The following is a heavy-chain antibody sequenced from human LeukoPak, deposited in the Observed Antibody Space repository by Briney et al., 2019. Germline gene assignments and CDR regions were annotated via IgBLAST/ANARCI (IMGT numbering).Heavy chain of an antibody. CDR2: ISSSSSYI. J-gene: IGHJ6*03. CDR1: GFTFSSYS. V-gene: IGHV3-21*01. CDR3: ARQEYFYYYYMDV. Sequence: GGSLRLSCAASGFTFSSYSMNWVRKAPGKGLEWVSSISSSSSYIYYADSVKGRFTISRDNAKNSLYLQMNSLRAEDTAVYYCARQEYFYYYYMDVWGKGTTVTVSS.